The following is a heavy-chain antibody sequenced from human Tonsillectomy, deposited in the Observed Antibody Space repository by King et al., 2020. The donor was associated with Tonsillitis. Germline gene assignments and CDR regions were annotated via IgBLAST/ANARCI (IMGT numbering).Heavy chain of an antibody. V-gene: IGHV3-66*01. Sequence: VQLVESGGGLVQPGGSLRLSCVASGFTVSSNYMSWVRQAPGKGLEWVSVIYSGGSTYYADSVKGRFTISRDNSKNTLYLQMNSLRAEDTAVYYCARGYDFWSGYVGYWGRGTLVTVSS. CDR1: GFTVSSNY. CDR3: ARGYDFWSGYVGY. D-gene: IGHD3-3*01. CDR2: IYSGGST. J-gene: IGHJ4*02.